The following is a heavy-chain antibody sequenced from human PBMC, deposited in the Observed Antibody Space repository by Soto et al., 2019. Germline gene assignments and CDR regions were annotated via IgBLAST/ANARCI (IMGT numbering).Heavy chain of an antibody. CDR3: ARGKTIFGVVIKNNWFDP. Sequence: SETLSLTCAVYGGSFSCYYWSWIRQPPGKGLEWIGEINHSGSTNYNPSLKSRVTISVDTSKNQFSLKLSSVTAADTAVYYCARGKTIFGVVIKNNWFDPWGQGTLVTVSS. CDR1: GGSFSCYY. V-gene: IGHV4-34*01. D-gene: IGHD3-3*01. J-gene: IGHJ5*02. CDR2: INHSGST.